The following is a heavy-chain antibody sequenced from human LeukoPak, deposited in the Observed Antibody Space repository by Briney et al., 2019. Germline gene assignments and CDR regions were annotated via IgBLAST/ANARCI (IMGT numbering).Heavy chain of an antibody. Sequence: GGSLRLSCAASGFTFSSYWMHWVRQAPGKGLVWVSRINTDGSSTSYADSVKGRFTISRDNAKNTLYLQMNNLRVEDTAVYYCARVFRPSLTVFIIRGAFDIWGQGTMVTVSS. CDR1: GFTFSSYW. D-gene: IGHD3-3*01. J-gene: IGHJ3*02. CDR3: ARVFRPSLTVFIIRGAFDI. V-gene: IGHV3-74*01. CDR2: INTDGSST.